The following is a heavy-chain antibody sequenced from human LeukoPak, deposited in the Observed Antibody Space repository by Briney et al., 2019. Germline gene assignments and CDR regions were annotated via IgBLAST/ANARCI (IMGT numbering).Heavy chain of an antibody. CDR3: CTGGLRPLSFRPLDFSDY. Sequence: GGSLRLSCAASGFTFSDHYMDWVRQAPGKGLEWVGRIRNKANSYTTEYAASVKGRFTISRDDSKNSLYLQMNSLKTEDTAVYYWCTGGLRPLSFRPLDFSDYRGQGTLVTVSS. V-gene: IGHV3-72*01. CDR1: GFTFSDHY. J-gene: IGHJ4*02. CDR2: IRNKANSYTT. D-gene: IGHD3-3*01.